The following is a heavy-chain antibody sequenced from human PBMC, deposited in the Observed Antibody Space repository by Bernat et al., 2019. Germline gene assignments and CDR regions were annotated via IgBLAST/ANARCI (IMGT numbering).Heavy chain of an antibody. CDR1: GFTFSSYG. CDR2: IWVDGSNK. Sequence: QVQLVESGGGVVQPGRSLRLSCAASGFTFSSYGMHWVRQAPGKGLEWVAVIWVDGSNKDYAASVKGRFTISRDHSKNTLYLQMNSLRAEDTAVYYCARDQEKYYYDSSGYSGYYYGMDVWGQGTTVTVSS. J-gene: IGHJ6*02. V-gene: IGHV3-33*01. D-gene: IGHD3-22*01. CDR3: ARDQEKYYYDSSGYSGYYYGMDV.